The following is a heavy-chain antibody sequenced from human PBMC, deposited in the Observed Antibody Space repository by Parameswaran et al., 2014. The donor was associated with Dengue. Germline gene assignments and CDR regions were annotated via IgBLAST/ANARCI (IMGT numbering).Heavy chain of an antibody. J-gene: IGHJ4*02. Sequence: GSLRLSCSASGFAFSNSAMHWVRQAPGKRLEHVAAISSDGSRTYYVDSVKDRFTISRDNSKNTLYLQMSGLRTDDTALYYCVKWTGQQLINWGQGTLVTVSS. CDR3: VKWTGQQLIN. D-gene: IGHD6-13*01. CDR2: ISSDGSRT. CDR1: GFAFSNSA. V-gene: IGHV3-64D*06.